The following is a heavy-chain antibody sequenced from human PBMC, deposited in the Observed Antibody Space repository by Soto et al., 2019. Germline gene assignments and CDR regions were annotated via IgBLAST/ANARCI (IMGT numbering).Heavy chain of an antibody. CDR3: ARHIAVAGTTYFDY. V-gene: IGHV4-39*01. CDR2: IYYSGST. CDR1: GGSISSSSYY. D-gene: IGHD6-19*01. J-gene: IGHJ4*02. Sequence: SETLSLTCTVSGGSISSSSYYWGWIRQPPGKRLEWIGSIYYSGSTYYNPSLKSRVTISVDMSKNQFSLKLSSVTAADTVVYYCARHIAVAGTTYFDYWGQGTLVTVSS.